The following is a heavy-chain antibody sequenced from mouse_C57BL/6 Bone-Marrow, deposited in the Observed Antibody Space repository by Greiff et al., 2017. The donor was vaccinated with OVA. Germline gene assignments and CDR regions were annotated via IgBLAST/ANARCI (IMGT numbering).Heavy chain of an antibody. J-gene: IGHJ3*01. CDR3: ARENWDEGFAY. D-gene: IGHD4-1*01. CDR2: ISNLAYSI. Sequence: EVKLVESGGGLVQPGGSLKLSCAASGFTFSDYGMAWVRQAPRKGPEWVAFISNLAYSIYYADTVTGRFTISRVNAKNTLYLEMSSLRSEDTAMYYCARENWDEGFAYWGQGTLVTVSA. CDR1: GFTFSDYG. V-gene: IGHV5-15*01.